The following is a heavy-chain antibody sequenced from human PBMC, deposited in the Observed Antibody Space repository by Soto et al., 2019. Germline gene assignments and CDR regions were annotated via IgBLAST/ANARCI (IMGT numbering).Heavy chain of an antibody. CDR2: INAGNGNT. V-gene: IGHV1-3*01. CDR1: GYTFTSHA. CDR3: ATQKYSSSWYDYYGMDV. D-gene: IGHD6-13*01. J-gene: IGHJ6*02. Sequence: GASVKVSCKAPGYTFTSHAMHWVRQAPGQSPEWMGWINAGNGNTKYSQKFQGRVTITRDTSATTAYMQLSSLRSEDTAVYYCATQKYSSSWYDYYGMDVWGQGTTVTVSS.